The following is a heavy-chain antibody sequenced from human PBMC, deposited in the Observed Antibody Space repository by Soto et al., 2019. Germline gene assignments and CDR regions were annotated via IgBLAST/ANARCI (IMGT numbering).Heavy chain of an antibody. J-gene: IGHJ4*02. D-gene: IGHD3-16*01. Sequence: SVKVSCKASGGTFSSYAISWVRQAPGQGLEWMGGIIPIFGTANYAQKFQGRVTITADESTSTAYMELSSLRSEDTAVYYCAISNSGHYDSVGGSSPDYWGQETRVTVS. CDR1: GGTFSSYA. CDR2: IIPIFGTA. CDR3: AISNSGHYDSVGGSSPDY. V-gene: IGHV1-69*13.